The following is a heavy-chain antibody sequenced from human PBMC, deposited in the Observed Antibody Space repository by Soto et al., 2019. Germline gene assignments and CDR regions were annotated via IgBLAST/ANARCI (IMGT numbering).Heavy chain of an antibody. CDR3: ARPPGNIRAYAFDI. V-gene: IGHV3-20*04. Sequence: EVQLVESGGGVVRPGTSLRLSCAASGFTFDDHGMRRVRQAPVKGLEWVSGINWNGGSTSHADSVKGRFTISRDNAKNSLFLQTNSLRAEDTALYYCARPPGNIRAYAFDIWGQGTMVTVSS. CDR1: GFTFDDHG. CDR2: INWNGGST. D-gene: IGHD3-10*01. J-gene: IGHJ3*02.